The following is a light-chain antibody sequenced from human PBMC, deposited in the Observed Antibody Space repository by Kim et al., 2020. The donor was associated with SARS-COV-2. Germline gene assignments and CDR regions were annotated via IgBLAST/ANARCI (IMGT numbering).Light chain of an antibody. V-gene: IGKV3-20*01. CDR3: QQYGGSPYT. Sequence: LSPGERATLSCWASQRVSSNYLAWYQQKPGQAPRLLIYDASSRATGIPDRFSGSGSATDFTLTITRLEPEDFAVYYCQQYGGSPYTFGQGTKLEI. CDR2: DAS. J-gene: IGKJ2*01. CDR1: QRVSSNY.